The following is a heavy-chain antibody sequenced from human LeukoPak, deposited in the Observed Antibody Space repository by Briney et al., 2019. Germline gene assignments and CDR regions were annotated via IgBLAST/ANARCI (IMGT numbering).Heavy chain of an antibody. J-gene: IGHJ6*03. V-gene: IGHV1-69*06. CDR2: IIPIFGTA. CDR1: GGTFSSYA. CDR3: ARVRQQLSRKYYYYYMDV. D-gene: IGHD6-13*01. Sequence: SVKVSCKASGGTFSSYAISWVRQAPGQGLEWMGGIIPIFGTANYAQKFQGRVTITADKSTSTAYMELSSLRSEDTAVYYCARVRQQLSRKYYYYYMDVWGKGTPVTVSS.